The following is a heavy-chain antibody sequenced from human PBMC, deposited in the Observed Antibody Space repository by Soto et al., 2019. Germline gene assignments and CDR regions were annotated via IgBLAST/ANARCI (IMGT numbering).Heavy chain of an antibody. J-gene: IGHJ4*02. Sequence: EVQLLESGGGLVQPGGSLRLSCAASGFTFSSYAMSWVRQAPGKGLEWVSAISGSGGSTYYADSVKGRFTISRDNSKNTLDLQMNSLIAEDTAVYYCAKDQSYYGSWRPQGYWGEGTLVIVSS. CDR2: ISGSGGST. V-gene: IGHV3-23*01. D-gene: IGHD3-10*01. CDR1: GFTFSSYA. CDR3: AKDQSYYGSWRPQGY.